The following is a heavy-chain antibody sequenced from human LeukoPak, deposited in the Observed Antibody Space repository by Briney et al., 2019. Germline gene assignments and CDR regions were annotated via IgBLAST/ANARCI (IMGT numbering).Heavy chain of an antibody. D-gene: IGHD3-22*01. J-gene: IGHJ4*02. V-gene: IGHV3-48*03. CDR1: GFTFSSYE. CDR3: ARSRYDSSGYGLFDY. Sequence: PGGSLRLSCAASGFTFSSYEMNWVRQAPGKGLEWVSYISSSGSTKYYADSVKGRFTISRDNAKNSLHLQMNSLRAEDTAVYYCARSRYDSSGYGLFDYWGQGTLVTVSS. CDR2: ISSSGSTK.